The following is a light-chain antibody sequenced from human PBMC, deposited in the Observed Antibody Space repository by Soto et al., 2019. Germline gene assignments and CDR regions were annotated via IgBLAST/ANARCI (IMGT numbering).Light chain of an antibody. CDR3: AAWDDSLNGPV. V-gene: IGLV1-44*01. J-gene: IGLJ2*01. CDR1: SSNIGSNT. CDR2: SNN. Sequence: QSVLTQPPSASGTPGQRVTISCSGSSSNIGSNTVNWYQQLPGTAPKLLIYSNNQRPSGVPDRVSGSQSGTSASLAISGLQSDDDADYYCAAWDDSLNGPVFGGGTKLTVL.